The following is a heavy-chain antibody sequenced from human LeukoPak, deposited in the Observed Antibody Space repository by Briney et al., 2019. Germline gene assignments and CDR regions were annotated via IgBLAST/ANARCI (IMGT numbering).Heavy chain of an antibody. CDR2: INDSGGT. CDR1: GGSFSGYY. CDR3: ARGLEGLSSYYYYYYMDV. V-gene: IGHV4-34*01. J-gene: IGHJ6*03. D-gene: IGHD5-24*01. Sequence: SETLYLICAVYGGSFSGYYWSWIRQAKGQGLELLGEINDSGGTYYNPSLKSRVTISVDTSKNQFSLKLSSVTAADTAVYYCARGLEGLSSYYYYYYMDVWGKGTTVTVSS.